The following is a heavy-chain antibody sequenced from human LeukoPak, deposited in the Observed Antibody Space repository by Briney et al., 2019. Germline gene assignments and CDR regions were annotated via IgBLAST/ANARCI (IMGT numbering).Heavy chain of an antibody. CDR2: IYTSGST. CDR3: ARSAENSGSYVPNGFDP. J-gene: IGHJ5*02. V-gene: IGHV4-61*02. CDR1: GGSISSGSYY. Sequence: SETLSLTCTVSGGSISSGSYYWSWIRQPAGKGLEWIGRIYTSGSTNYNPSLKSRVTISVDTSKNQFSLKLSSVTAADTAVYYCARSAENSGSYVPNGFDPWGQGTLVTVSS. D-gene: IGHD1-26*01.